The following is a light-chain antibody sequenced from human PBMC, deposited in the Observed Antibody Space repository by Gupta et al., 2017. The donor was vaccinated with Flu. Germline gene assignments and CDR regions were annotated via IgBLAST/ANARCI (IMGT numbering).Light chain of an antibody. CDR1: QSVKNY. Sequence: ATLSLSPGERVTLSCRASQSVKNYLAWYQQKPGQPPRLLIYDASDRATGVPPRFSGSGSGTDFTLTISSLEPDDSAVYYCQLRSNWPPWTFGQGTKVEMK. CDR3: QLRSNWPPWT. J-gene: IGKJ1*01. CDR2: DAS. V-gene: IGKV3-11*01.